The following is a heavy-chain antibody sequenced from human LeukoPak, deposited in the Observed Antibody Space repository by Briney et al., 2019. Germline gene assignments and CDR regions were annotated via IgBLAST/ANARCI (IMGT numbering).Heavy chain of an antibody. CDR2: ITGSGGST. J-gene: IGHJ4*02. CDR3: AKDPSSGLSPYYFDY. V-gene: IGHV3-23*01. D-gene: IGHD3-22*01. CDR1: GFTFSSYA. Sequence: GGSLRLSCVASGFTFSSYAMSWVRQAPGKGLEWVSVITGSGGSTYYADSVKGRFTISGDNSKNTLYLQMNSLRAEDTAVYYCAKDPSSGLSPYYFDYWGQGTLVTVSS.